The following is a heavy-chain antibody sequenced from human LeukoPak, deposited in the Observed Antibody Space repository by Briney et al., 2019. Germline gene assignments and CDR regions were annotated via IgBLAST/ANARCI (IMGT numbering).Heavy chain of an antibody. CDR2: IYHSGST. CDR3: AREWTYPGSGSFNWFDP. Sequence: SETLSLTCAVSGGSISSGGYSWSWIRQPPGKGLEWIGYIYHSGSTYYNPSLKSRVTISVDTSKNQFSLKLSSVTAADTAVYYCAREWTYPGSGSFNWFDPWGQETLVTVSS. V-gene: IGHV4-30-2*05. D-gene: IGHD3-10*01. J-gene: IGHJ5*02. CDR1: GGSISSGGYS.